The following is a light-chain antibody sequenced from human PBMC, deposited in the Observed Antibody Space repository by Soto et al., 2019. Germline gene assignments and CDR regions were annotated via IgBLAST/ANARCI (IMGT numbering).Light chain of an antibody. Sequence: MTQSPSSLSASVGDRVTITCRASQSISSYLNWYQQKPGKVPKLLIYAASSLQSGVPSRFSGSGSGTDFTLTISSXQPEDFATYYCQQSYSTPRTFGQGTKVDTK. CDR2: AAS. V-gene: IGKV1-39*01. CDR3: QQSYSTPRT. CDR1: QSISSY. J-gene: IGKJ1*01.